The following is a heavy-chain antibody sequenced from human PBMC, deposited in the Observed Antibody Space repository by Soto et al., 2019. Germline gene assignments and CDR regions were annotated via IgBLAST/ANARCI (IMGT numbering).Heavy chain of an antibody. CDR3: AKGGRQWLVTSDFNY. Sequence: VQLVESGGGVVQPGRSLRLSCAASGFTFSDYAMHWVRQAPGKGLEWVAVVSHDGRNTHYADSVKGRFTISRDSSKNTVLLEMTSLRAEYTAVYYCAKGGRQWLVTSDFNYWGQGALVTVSS. J-gene: IGHJ4*02. V-gene: IGHV3-30*18. CDR2: VSHDGRNT. CDR1: GFTFSDYA. D-gene: IGHD6-19*01.